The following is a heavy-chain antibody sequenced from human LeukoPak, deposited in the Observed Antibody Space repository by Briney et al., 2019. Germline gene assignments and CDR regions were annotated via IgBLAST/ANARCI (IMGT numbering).Heavy chain of an antibody. J-gene: IGHJ4*02. Sequence: GGSLRLSCAASGFTFSSYWIHWVRQAPGKGLVWVSRINTDGSSTTYADSVKGRFTISRDNAKNTVYLQMNSLRAEDTAVYHCARGGGNFPFGYWGQGTLVTVSS. CDR3: ARGGGNFPFGY. D-gene: IGHD4-23*01. CDR2: INTDGSST. V-gene: IGHV3-74*01. CDR1: GFTFSSYW.